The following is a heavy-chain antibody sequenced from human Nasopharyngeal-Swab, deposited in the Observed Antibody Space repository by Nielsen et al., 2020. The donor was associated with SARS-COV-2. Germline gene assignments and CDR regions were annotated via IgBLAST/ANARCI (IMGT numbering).Heavy chain of an antibody. J-gene: IGHJ4*02. CDR2: LSASGVNT. Sequence: GGSLRLSCAASGFIFHNFAMTWVRQAPGKGLEWVSALSASGVNTYYADSVKGRFTISRDNRQNTLYLQMNSLRVEDTALYYCAKLPHGTYYDYFDYWGQGTLVTVSS. D-gene: IGHD1-26*01. V-gene: IGHV3-23*01. CDR3: AKLPHGTYYDYFDY. CDR1: GFIFHNFA.